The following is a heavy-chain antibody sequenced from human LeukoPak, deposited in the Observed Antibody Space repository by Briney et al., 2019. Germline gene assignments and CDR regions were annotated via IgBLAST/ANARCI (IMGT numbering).Heavy chain of an antibody. CDR3: ARTETYYYDSIGPLGLDY. CDR2: IYYSGST. D-gene: IGHD3-22*01. CDR1: GGSISSYY. V-gene: IGHV4-59*12. Sequence: SETLSLTCTVSGGSISSYYWSWIRQPPGKGLEWIGYIYYSGSTNYNPSLKSRVTISVDTSKNQFSLKLSSVTAADTAVYYCARTETYYYDSIGPLGLDYWGQGTLVTVSS. J-gene: IGHJ4*02.